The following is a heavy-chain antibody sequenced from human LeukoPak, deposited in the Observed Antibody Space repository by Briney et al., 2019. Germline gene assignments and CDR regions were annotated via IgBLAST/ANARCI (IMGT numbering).Heavy chain of an antibody. CDR1: GYTFTGYY. Sequence: ASVKVSCKASGYTFTGYYTHWVRQAPGQGLEWMGWINPNSGGTNYAQKFQGRVTMARDTSISTAYMELSRLRSDDTAVYYCARVNLSMVRGGSYYYYMDVWGKGTTVTVSS. J-gene: IGHJ6*03. V-gene: IGHV1-2*02. CDR3: ARVNLSMVRGGSYYYYMDV. D-gene: IGHD3-10*01. CDR2: INPNSGGT.